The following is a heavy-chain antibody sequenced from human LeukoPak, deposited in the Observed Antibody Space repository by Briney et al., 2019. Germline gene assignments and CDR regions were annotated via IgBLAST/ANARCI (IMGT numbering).Heavy chain of an antibody. CDR3: ARSRPRSWFDP. J-gene: IGHJ5*02. D-gene: IGHD2-2*01. CDR1: GFTFSSYI. V-gene: IGHV3-48*04. Sequence: GGSLRLSCAASGFTFSSYIMNWVRQAPGKGLEWVSYISSSSSTIYYADSVKGRFTIPRDNAKNSLYLQMNSLRAEDTAVYYCARSRPRSWFDPWGQGTLVTVSS. CDR2: ISSSSSTI.